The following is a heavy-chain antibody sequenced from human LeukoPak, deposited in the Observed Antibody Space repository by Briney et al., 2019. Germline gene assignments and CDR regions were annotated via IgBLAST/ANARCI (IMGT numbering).Heavy chain of an antibody. J-gene: IGHJ4*02. Sequence: RGSLRLSCATSGFSLVAYALHWVRQSLGKGLEWVALISSDITNKYYMDAGKVRFTISRDNSQNTLYLQMDSLRLEDTAVYYCARLAAASPGYWGQGTLVTVSS. CDR2: ISSDITNK. V-gene: IGHV3-30*10. D-gene: IGHD3-16*01. CDR1: GFSLVAYA. CDR3: ARLAAASPGY.